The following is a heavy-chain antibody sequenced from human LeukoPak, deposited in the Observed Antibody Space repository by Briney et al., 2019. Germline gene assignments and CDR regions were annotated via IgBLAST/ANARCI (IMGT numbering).Heavy chain of an antibody. CDR2: IKYDVSQK. CDR3: AKEGYDLDFNFDY. D-gene: IGHD1-20*01. Sequence: GGSLRLSCAASGFTFTDYWMTWVRQAPGKGLEWVANIKYDVSQKFYVDSVKGRFTISRDNAKNTLYLQMNSLRAEDTAVYYCAKEGYDLDFNFDYWGQGTLVTVSS. CDR1: GFTFTDYW. J-gene: IGHJ4*02. V-gene: IGHV3-7*01.